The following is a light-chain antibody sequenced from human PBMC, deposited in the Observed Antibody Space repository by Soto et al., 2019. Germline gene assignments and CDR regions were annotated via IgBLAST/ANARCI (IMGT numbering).Light chain of an antibody. V-gene: IGKV1-39*01. CDR1: QTINNN. CDR3: QQTYITPIT. CDR2: SST. J-gene: IGKJ5*01. Sequence: DIEMTQSPASLSASVGDRVTISCRTSQTINNNLNGYQQRPGKAPKLLIYSSTSLMSGVPPRFSGSGSGTDFTLTISSLQPEDFATYFCQQTYITPITFGQGRRLDIK.